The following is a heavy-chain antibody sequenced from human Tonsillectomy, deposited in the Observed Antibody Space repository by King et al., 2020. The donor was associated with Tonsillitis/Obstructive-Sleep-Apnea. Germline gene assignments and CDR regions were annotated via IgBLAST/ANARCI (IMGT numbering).Heavy chain of an antibody. CDR1: GGSFSGYY. J-gene: IGHJ5*02. V-gene: IGHV4-34*01. D-gene: IGHD6-19*01. CDR3: ASVAVAGTGWFDP. CDR2: INHSGST. Sequence: VQLQQWGAGLLKPSETLSLTCAVYGGSFSGYYWSWIRQPPGKGLEWIGEINHSGSTNYNPSLKSRVTISVDTSKNQFSLKLSSLTAADTAVYYCASVAVAGTGWFDPWGQGTLVTVSS.